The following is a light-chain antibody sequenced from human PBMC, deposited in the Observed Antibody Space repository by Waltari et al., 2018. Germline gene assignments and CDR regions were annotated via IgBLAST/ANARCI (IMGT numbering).Light chain of an antibody. V-gene: IGLV1-44*01. CDR3: AAWNDSLNGPV. Sequence: QSVLTQPPSASGTPGQRVTISCSGSSSNIGSNTVNWYQQLPGTAPKLLIISSNQRPSGIPDRFSGSKSGTSASLAISGLQSEDGADYYCAAWNDSLNGPVFGGGTKLTVL. CDR2: SSN. J-gene: IGLJ2*01. CDR1: SSNIGSNT.